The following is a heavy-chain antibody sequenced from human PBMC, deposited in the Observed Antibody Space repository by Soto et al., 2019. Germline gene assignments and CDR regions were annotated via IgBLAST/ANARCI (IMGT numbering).Heavy chain of an antibody. CDR3: ASTGVGQYDFWSGLYDAFDI. J-gene: IGHJ3*02. CDR2: ISAYNGNT. V-gene: IGHV1-18*01. CDR1: GYTFTSYG. Sequence: ASVKVSCKASGYTFTSYGISWVRQAPGQGLEWMGWISAYNGNTNYAQKLQGRVTMTTDTSTSTAYMELRSLRSDDTAVYYCASTGVGQYDFWSGLYDAFDIWGQGTMVTVSS. D-gene: IGHD3-3*01.